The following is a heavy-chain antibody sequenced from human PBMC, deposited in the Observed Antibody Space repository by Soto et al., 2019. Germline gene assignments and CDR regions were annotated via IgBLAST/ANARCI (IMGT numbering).Heavy chain of an antibody. CDR2: IIPIFGTA. CDR3: ARISDKEWLGYYGMDV. J-gene: IGHJ6*02. CDR1: GYTFSSYA. Sequence: GASVKVSCKASGYTFSSYAISWVRQAPGQGLEWMGGIIPIFGTANYAQKFQGRVTITADESTSTAYMELSSLRSEDTAVYYCARISDKEWLGYYGMDVWGQGTTVTVSS. V-gene: IGHV1-69*13. D-gene: IGHD5-12*01.